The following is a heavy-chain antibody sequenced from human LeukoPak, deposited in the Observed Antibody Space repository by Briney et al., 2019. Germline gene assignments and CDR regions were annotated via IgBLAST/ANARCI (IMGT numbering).Heavy chain of an antibody. J-gene: IGHJ3*02. CDR2: IRSSSSYI. V-gene: IGHV3-21*01. CDR1: GFTFSSYS. D-gene: IGHD1-1*01. Sequence: GGSLRLSCAASGFTFSSYSMNWVRQAPGKGLEWVSSIRSSSSYIYYADSVKGRFTISRDNAKNSLYLQMNSLRAEDTAVYYCASYGWNDAFDIWGQGTMVTVSS. CDR3: ASYGWNDAFDI.